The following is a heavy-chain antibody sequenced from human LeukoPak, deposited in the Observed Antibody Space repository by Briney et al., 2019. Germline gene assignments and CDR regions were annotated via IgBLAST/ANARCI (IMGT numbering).Heavy chain of an antibody. J-gene: IGHJ3*02. D-gene: IGHD6-13*01. Sequence: ASXKVSCKASGGTFISYAISWVRQAPGQGLEWMGGIIPIFGTANYAQKFQGRVTITADESTSTAYVELSSLRSEDTAVYYCASLVSSAAGAFDIWGQGTMVTVSS. CDR2: IIPIFGTA. V-gene: IGHV1-69*13. CDR3: ASLVSSAAGAFDI. CDR1: GGTFISYA.